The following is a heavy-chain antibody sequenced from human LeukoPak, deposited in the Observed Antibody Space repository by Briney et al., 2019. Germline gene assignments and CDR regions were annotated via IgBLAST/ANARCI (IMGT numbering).Heavy chain of an antibody. Sequence: PSETLSLTCAVSGGSISSSNWWSWVRQPPGKGLEWIGEIYHSGSTNYNPSLKSQVTISVDKSKNQFSLKLSSVTAADTAVYYCARAPQPFDWYYYYGMDVWGQGTTVTVSS. CDR2: IYHSGST. CDR1: GGSISSSNW. CDR3: ARAPQPFDWYYYYGMDV. D-gene: IGHD3-9*01. V-gene: IGHV4-4*02. J-gene: IGHJ6*02.